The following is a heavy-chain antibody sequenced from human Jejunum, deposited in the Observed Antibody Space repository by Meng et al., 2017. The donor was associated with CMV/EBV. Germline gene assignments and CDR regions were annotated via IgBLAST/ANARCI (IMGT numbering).Heavy chain of an antibody. D-gene: IGHD1-26*01. CDR1: EFTLRSYW. CDR2: INGDGSSR. CDR3: TRVIQDGTYGKFDY. V-gene: IGHV3-74*01. J-gene: IGHJ4*02. Sequence: SEFTLRSYWMHWVRQAPGKGLGWVSRINGDGSSRSFADSVKGRFTISRDNAKNTLYLQMNSLRVEDTAVYYCTRVIQDGTYGKFDYWGQGTLVTVSS.